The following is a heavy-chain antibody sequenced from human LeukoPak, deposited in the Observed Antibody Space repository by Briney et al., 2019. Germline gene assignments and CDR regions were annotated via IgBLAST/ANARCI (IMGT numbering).Heavy chain of an antibody. D-gene: IGHD6-13*01. Sequence: SETLSLTCAVYGGSFSGYYWSWIRQPPGKGLEWIGEINHSGSTNYNPSLKSRVTISVDTSKNQFSLKLSSVTAADTAVYYCARASSSWYGYYYNYMYVWGKGTTVTVSS. CDR2: INHSGST. CDR1: GGSFSGYY. J-gene: IGHJ6*03. V-gene: IGHV4-34*01. CDR3: ARASSSWYGYYYNYMYV.